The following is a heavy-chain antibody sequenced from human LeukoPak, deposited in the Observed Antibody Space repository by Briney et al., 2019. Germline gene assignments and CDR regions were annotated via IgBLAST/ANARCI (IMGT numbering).Heavy chain of an antibody. CDR3: ARSAALYAMVGFFFDY. CDR1: GFTFSDYY. V-gene: IGHV3-11*01. Sequence: GGSLRLSCAASGFTFSDYYMSWIRQAPGKGLEWVSYISSSGSTIYYADSVKGRFTISRDNAKNPLYLQMNSLRAEDTAVYYCARSAALYAMVGFFFDYWGQGTLVTVSS. CDR2: ISSSGSTI. D-gene: IGHD2-15*01. J-gene: IGHJ4*02.